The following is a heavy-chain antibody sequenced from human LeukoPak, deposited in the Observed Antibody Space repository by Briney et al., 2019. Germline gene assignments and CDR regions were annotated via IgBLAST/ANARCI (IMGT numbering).Heavy chain of an antibody. CDR2: IYWNDDK. CDR3: AHTGATTVVKGDFDY. V-gene: IGHV2-5*01. CDR1: GFSLSTSGVG. D-gene: IGHD4-23*01. J-gene: IGHJ4*02. Sequence: SGPTLVKPTQTLTLTCTFSGFSLSTSGVGVGWIRQPPGKALEWLALIYWNDDKRYSPSLKSRLTITKDTSKNQVVLTMTNMDPVDTATYYCAHTGATTVVKGDFDYWGQGTLVTVSS.